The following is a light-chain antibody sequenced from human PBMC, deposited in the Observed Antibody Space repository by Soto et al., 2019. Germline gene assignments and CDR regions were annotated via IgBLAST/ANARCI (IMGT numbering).Light chain of an antibody. V-gene: IGLV1-47*01. CDR3: AARDDSLSGAV. J-gene: IGLJ7*01. CDR2: RNN. Sequence: QSVLTQPPSASGTPGQRVTISCSRSSSNIGSNYVYWYQQLPGTAPKLLIYRNNQRPSGVPDRFSGSKSGTSASLAISGLRSEDEADYYCAARDDSLSGAVFGGGTQLTVL. CDR1: SSNIGSNY.